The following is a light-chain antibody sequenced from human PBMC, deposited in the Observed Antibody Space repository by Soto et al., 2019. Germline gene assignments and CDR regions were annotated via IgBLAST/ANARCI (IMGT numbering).Light chain of an antibody. CDR1: QSISSY. CDR3: QQRYSTPRT. CDR2: GAS. V-gene: IGKV1-39*01. J-gene: IGKJ4*01. Sequence: DIQMTQSPSSLSASVGDRVTITCRASQSISSYLNWYQQKPGKAPKLLIHGASSLQSGVPSRFSGSGSGTHFTLPISSLQPEDFATYYCQQRYSTPRTFGGGTKVEIK.